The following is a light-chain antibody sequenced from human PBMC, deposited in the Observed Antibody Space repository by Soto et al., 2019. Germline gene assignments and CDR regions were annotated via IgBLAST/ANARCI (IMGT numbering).Light chain of an antibody. Sequence: SSELTQPPSVSVAPGQTARITCGGKNIGSKSVHWYQQKPGQAPVLVVYDDRDRPSGIPERFSGSNSGNTATLTISRVEAGDEADYYCQVWDTSSDHVVFGGGTQLTVL. V-gene: IGLV3-21*02. CDR3: QVWDTSSDHVV. CDR2: DDR. J-gene: IGLJ2*01. CDR1: NIGSKS.